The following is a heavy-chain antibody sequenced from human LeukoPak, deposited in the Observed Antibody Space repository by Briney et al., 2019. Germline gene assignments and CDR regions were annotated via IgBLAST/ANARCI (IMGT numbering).Heavy chain of an antibody. CDR1: GFTFSSYA. CDR3: AKDALEYYYGSGSEFDY. Sequence: PGGSLRLSCAASGFTFSSYAMSWVRQAPGKGLELVSAISGSGGSTYYADSVKGRFTISRDNSKNTLYLQMNSLRAEDTAVYYCAKDALEYYYGSGSEFDYWGQGTLVTVSS. J-gene: IGHJ4*02. CDR2: ISGSGGST. D-gene: IGHD3-10*01. V-gene: IGHV3-23*01.